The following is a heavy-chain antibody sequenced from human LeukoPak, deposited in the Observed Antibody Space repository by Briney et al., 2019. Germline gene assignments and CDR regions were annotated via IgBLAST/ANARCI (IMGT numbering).Heavy chain of an antibody. V-gene: IGHV4-59*01. CDR1: GDSINSYY. CDR2: IHHSGST. Sequence: ETLSLPCSVSGDSINSYYVSWIRQAPGKGLEWIGYIHHSGSTNYNPSLKSRVTISVDTSKNQFSLRLTSVTAADTAVYYCARGLRQQLVTGWFDPWGQGTLVTVA. CDR3: ARGLRQQLVTGWFDP. D-gene: IGHD6-13*01. J-gene: IGHJ5*02.